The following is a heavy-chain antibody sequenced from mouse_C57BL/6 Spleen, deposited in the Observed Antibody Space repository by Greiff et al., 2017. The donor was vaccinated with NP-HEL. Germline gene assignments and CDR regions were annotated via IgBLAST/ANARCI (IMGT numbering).Heavy chain of an antibody. J-gene: IGHJ2*01. CDR1: GYTFTDYN. D-gene: IGHD2-1*01. Sequence: EVQLQQSGPELVKPGASVKIPCKASGYTFTDYNMDWVKQSHGKSLEWIGDINPNNGGTIYNQKFKGKATLTVDKSSSTAYMELRSLTSEDTAVYYCARKKLPNPVFDYWGQGTTLTVSS. CDR3: ARKKLPNPVFDY. V-gene: IGHV1-18*01. CDR2: INPNNGGT.